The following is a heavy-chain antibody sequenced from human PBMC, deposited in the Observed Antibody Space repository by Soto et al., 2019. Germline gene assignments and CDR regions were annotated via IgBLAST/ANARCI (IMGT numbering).Heavy chain of an antibody. CDR3: ARTPTYGSGSYYLYYGMDV. D-gene: IGHD3-10*01. CDR1: VYTFTGYY. V-gene: IGHV1-2*04. CDR2: INPNSGGT. Sequence: SVKVSCKASVYTFTGYYIHWVRQAHGQGLEWMGWINPNSGGTNYAQKFQGWVTMTRDTSISTAYMELSRLRSDDTAVYYCARTPTYGSGSYYLYYGMDVWGQGTTVTVSS. J-gene: IGHJ6*02.